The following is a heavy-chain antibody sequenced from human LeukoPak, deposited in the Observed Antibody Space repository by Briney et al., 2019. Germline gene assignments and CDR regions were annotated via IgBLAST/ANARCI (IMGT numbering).Heavy chain of an antibody. CDR1: SFSFSDFD. J-gene: IGHJ3*02. Sequence: GGSLRLSCTTSSFSFSDFDMNWVRQAPGKGLEWVSGINWNGGSTGYADSVKGRFTISRDNAKNSLYLQMNSLRAEDTALYHCARKSGVNDAFDIWGQGTMVTVSS. D-gene: IGHD3-10*01. V-gene: IGHV3-20*01. CDR3: ARKSGVNDAFDI. CDR2: INWNGGST.